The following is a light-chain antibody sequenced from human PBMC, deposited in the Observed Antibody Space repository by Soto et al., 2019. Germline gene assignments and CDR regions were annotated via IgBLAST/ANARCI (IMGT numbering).Light chain of an antibody. CDR2: VNGDGSH. Sequence: QPVLTQSPSASASLGASVKLTCTLSSGHSSYAIAWHQQQPEKGPRYLMTVNGDGSHRKGDGIPDRFSGSSSGAERYLTISSLQSEDEADYYCQAWGSAIVVFGGGTKLAVL. V-gene: IGLV4-69*01. CDR3: QAWGSAIVV. CDR1: SGHSSYA. J-gene: IGLJ2*01.